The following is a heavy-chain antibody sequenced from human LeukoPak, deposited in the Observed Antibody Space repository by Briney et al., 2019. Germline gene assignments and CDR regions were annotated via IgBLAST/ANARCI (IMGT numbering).Heavy chain of an antibody. J-gene: IGHJ6*04. V-gene: IGHV4-30-2*01. CDR3: AGAGWFDESTLSYYYGLDV. Sequence: SETLSLTCAVSGDSISSGGYSWSWIRQPPGKGLEWIGYIYHSGSTYYNPSLKSRVTMSLDRSKNQFSLKLNSVTAADTAVYYCAGAGWFDESTLSYYYGLDVWGKGTTVTVSS. D-gene: IGHD3-10*01. CDR2: IYHSGST. CDR1: GDSISSGGYS.